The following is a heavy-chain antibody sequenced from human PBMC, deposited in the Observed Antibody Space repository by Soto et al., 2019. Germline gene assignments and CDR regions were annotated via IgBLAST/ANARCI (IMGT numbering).Heavy chain of an antibody. Sequence: GESLKISCKGSGYTFTSYWISWVRQMPGKGLEWMGRIDPSDSYTNYSPSFQGHVTISADKSISTAYLQWSSLKASDTAMYYCARYMDSSSWYSVEYWGQGTLVTVSS. D-gene: IGHD6-13*01. V-gene: IGHV5-10-1*01. CDR3: ARYMDSSSWYSVEY. CDR1: GYTFTSYW. CDR2: IDPSDSYT. J-gene: IGHJ4*02.